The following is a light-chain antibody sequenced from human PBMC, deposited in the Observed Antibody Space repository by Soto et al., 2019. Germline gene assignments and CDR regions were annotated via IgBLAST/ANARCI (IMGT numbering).Light chain of an antibody. V-gene: IGKV2-28*01. CDR2: WGS. CDR1: QSLLNSNGYNY. Sequence: DIVMTQSPLSLPVTPGEPASISCRSSQSLLNSNGYNYLDWYMQKPGQSPQLLIYWGSNRASVVPDKVSGSGSGDDVTPKFDRGDIDNVGNYFRVHGLQSGPSFVQEKKVEFE. J-gene: IGKJ1*01. CDR3: VHGLQSGPS.